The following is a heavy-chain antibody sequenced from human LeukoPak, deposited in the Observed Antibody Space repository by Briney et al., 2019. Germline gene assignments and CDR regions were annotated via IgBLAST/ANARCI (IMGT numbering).Heavy chain of an antibody. D-gene: IGHD1-26*01. CDR3: ASLLTAVGSPFDY. V-gene: IGHV3-11*01. CDR1: GFTFSDHY. CDR2: ISPGGSTM. Sequence: KSGGSLRLSCAASGFTFSDHYMSWIRQTPGKGLEWLSYISPGGSTMYYADSVKGRFTISRDNAKNSLYLQMNSLRAEDTAVYYCASLLTAVGSPFDYWGQGALVTVSS. J-gene: IGHJ4*02.